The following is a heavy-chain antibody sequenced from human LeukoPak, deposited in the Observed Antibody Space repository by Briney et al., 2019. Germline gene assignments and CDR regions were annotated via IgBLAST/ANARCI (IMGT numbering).Heavy chain of an antibody. V-gene: IGHV4-34*01. CDR3: ARLLWFGELDWFDP. CDR2: INHSGST. D-gene: IGHD3-10*01. CDR1: GGSFSGYY. Sequence: SETLSLTCAVYGGSFSGYYWSWIRQPPGKGLEWIGVINHSGSTNYNPSLKSRVTISVDTSKNQFSLKLSSVTAADTAVYYCARLLWFGELDWFDPWGQGTLVTVSS. J-gene: IGHJ5*02.